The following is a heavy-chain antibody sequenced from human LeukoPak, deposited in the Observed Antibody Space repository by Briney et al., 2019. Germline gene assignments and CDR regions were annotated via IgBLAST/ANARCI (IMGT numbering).Heavy chain of an antibody. Sequence: GGSLRLSCAASGFTFSTYGMHWVRQAPGKGLEWVAFIRYDGSNKYYADSVKGRFTISRDNSKNTLYLQMNSLRAEDTAVYYCVYQSDILTGYFDYWGQGTLVTVSS. CDR1: GFTFSTYG. J-gene: IGHJ4*02. CDR3: VYQSDILTGYFDY. V-gene: IGHV3-30*02. D-gene: IGHD3-9*01. CDR2: IRYDGSNK.